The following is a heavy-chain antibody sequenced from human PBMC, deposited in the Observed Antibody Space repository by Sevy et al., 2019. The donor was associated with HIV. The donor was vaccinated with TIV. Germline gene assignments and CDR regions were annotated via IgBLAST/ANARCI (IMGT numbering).Heavy chain of an antibody. J-gene: IGHJ3*02. D-gene: IGHD2-2*01. CDR1: GFTFSNYE. Sequence: GGSLRLSCSASGFTFSNYEMMWVRQAPGKGLEWISYISDSGSTRYHADSVKGRFTISRDNAKNVLYLKMNSLRAKDTAFYYCTRQYSLPSSSSTNCPPAAFDIWGQGPMVTVSS. CDR2: ISDSGSTR. CDR3: TRQYSLPSSSSTNCPPAAFDI. V-gene: IGHV3-48*03.